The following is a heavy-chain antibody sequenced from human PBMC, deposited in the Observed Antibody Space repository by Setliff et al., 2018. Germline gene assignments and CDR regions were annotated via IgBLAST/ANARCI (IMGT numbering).Heavy chain of an antibody. Sequence: SLRLSCAASGFPFDDYAMHWVRQAPGKGLEWVTCISWNSGSIGYADSGKGRFTISRDNAKNSLYLQMNSLRAEDTAVYYCARDLGSPNYYWGQGTLVTVSS. D-gene: IGHD2-15*01. V-gene: IGHV3-9*01. CDR2: ISWNSGSI. CDR1: GFPFDDYA. J-gene: IGHJ4*02. CDR3: ARDLGSPNYY.